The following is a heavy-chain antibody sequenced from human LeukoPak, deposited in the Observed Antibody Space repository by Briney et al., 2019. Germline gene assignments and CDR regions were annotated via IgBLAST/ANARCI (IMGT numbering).Heavy chain of an antibody. D-gene: IGHD3-22*01. J-gene: IGHJ3*02. CDR1: GGSISSYY. CDR2: IYTSGST. V-gene: IGHV4-4*07. Sequence: SETLSLTCTVSGGSISSYYWSWLRQPAGKGLEWIGRIYTSGSTNYNPSLKRRVTMSVDTSKNQFSLKLSSVTAADTAVYYCARDSADSSGMGDAFDIWGQGTMVNVSS. CDR3: ARDSADSSGMGDAFDI.